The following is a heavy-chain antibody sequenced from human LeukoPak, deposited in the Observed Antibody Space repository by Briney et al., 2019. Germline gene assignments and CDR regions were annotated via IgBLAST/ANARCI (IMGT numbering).Heavy chain of an antibody. D-gene: IGHD3-9*01. J-gene: IGHJ3*02. CDR3: ASVSYDILTGYHAIDAFDI. Sequence: ASVKVSCKASGYTFTSYGISWVRQAPGQGLEWMGWISAYNGNTNYAQKLQGRVTITADKSTSTAYMELSSLRSEDTAVYYCASVSYDILTGYHAIDAFDIWGQGTMVTVSS. CDR2: ISAYNGNT. V-gene: IGHV1-18*01. CDR1: GYTFTSYG.